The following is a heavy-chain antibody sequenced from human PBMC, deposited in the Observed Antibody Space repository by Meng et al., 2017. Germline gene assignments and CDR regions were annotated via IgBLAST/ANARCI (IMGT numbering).Heavy chain of an antibody. Sequence: GESLKISCKGSGYSFTSYWIGWVRQMPGKGLEWMGIIYPGDSDTRYSPSFQGQVTISADKSISTAYLQWSSLKASDTAMCYCARCGEEMATITGYYYYGMDVWGQGTTVTVSS. CDR1: GYSFTSYW. CDR2: IYPGDSDT. CDR3: ARCGEEMATITGYYYYGMDV. J-gene: IGHJ6*02. V-gene: IGHV5-51*01. D-gene: IGHD5-24*01.